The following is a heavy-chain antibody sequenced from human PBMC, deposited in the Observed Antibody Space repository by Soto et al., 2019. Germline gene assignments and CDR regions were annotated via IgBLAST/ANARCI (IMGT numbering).Heavy chain of an antibody. D-gene: IGHD2-15*01. V-gene: IGHV3-30*01. J-gene: IGHJ4*02. CDR2: ISYDGRNN. CDR3: ARDRAGDILAISLAATPYFDS. Sequence: QEHLVESGGGVVQPGRSLRLSCTASGFTFRSHAMHWVRQAPGKGLEWVAVISYDGRNNYYADSVKGRFTISRDNSKNTLYLQVNSLPTEDTAVYYCARDRAGDILAISLAATPYFDSWGQGTLVTVSS. CDR1: GFTFRSHA.